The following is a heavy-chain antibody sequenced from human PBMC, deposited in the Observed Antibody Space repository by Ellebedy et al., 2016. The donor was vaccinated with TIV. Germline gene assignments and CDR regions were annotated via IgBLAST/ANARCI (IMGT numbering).Heavy chain of an antibody. J-gene: IGHJ5*02. CDR2: IYTDGGT. CDR1: GFTVSSSF. V-gene: IGHV3-66*01. Sequence: PGGSLRLSCAASGFTVSSSFVSWVRQAPGRGLEWVSVIYTDGGTNYTDSVLGRFDISRDSSKNTLYLQMNSLRADDTAVYYCARDPRGGGDYGDNWFDPWGQGTLVTVSS. CDR3: ARDPRGGGDYGDNWFDP. D-gene: IGHD4-17*01.